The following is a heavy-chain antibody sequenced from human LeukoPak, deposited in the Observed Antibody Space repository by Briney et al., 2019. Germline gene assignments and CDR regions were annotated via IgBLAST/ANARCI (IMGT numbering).Heavy chain of an antibody. D-gene: IGHD2-15*01. J-gene: IGHJ6*03. CDR2: INHSGST. Sequence: SETLSLTCAVYGGSFSGYYWSWIRQPPGKGLEWIGEINHSGSTNYNPSLKSRVTISVDTSKNQFSLKLSSVTAADTAVYYCARGALEAAYYYYYMDVWGKGTTVTVSS. V-gene: IGHV4-34*01. CDR3: ARGALEAAYYYYYMDV. CDR1: GGSFSGYY.